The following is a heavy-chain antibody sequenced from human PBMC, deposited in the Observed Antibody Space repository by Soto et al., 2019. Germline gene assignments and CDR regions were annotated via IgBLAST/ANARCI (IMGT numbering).Heavy chain of an antibody. J-gene: IGHJ4*02. Sequence: KPSETLSLTCTVSGGSISSGGYYWSWIRQHPGKGLEWIGYIYYSGSTYYNPSLKSRVTISVDTSKNQFSLKLSSVTAADTAVYYCARHMIAAASSYYFDYWGQGTLVTVSS. CDR3: ARHMIAAASSYYFDY. CDR1: GGSISSGGYY. D-gene: IGHD6-13*01. CDR2: IYYSGST. V-gene: IGHV4-31*03.